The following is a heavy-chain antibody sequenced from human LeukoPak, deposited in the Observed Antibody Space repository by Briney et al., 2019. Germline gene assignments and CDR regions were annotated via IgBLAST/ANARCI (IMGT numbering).Heavy chain of an antibody. CDR2: IRSKSDGGTT. J-gene: IGHJ4*02. CDR3: ARDITDYDGYKPGY. D-gene: IGHD5-24*01. Sequence: GGSLRLSCAASGFTFSHAWMSWVRQAPGKGLEWVGRIRSKSDGGTTDYAAPMEGRFTISRDDSKNTLYLQMNSLKTEDTAVYYCARDITDYDGYKPGYWGQGTLVTVSS. V-gene: IGHV3-15*01. CDR1: GFTFSHAW.